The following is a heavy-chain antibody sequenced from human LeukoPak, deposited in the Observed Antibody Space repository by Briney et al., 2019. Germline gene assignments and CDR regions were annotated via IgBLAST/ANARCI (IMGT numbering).Heavy chain of an antibody. Sequence: PGGSLRLSCAASGLTFSSYAVTWVRQAPGKGLEWVSGISSAGGNTYYADSVKGRFTISRDNSKNTLYLQLNSLRAEDTAIYYCAKASPGGTRYGMDVWGQGTTVTVSS. J-gene: IGHJ6*02. CDR2: ISSAGGNT. CDR1: GLTFSSYA. D-gene: IGHD1-1*01. CDR3: AKASPGGTRYGMDV. V-gene: IGHV3-23*01.